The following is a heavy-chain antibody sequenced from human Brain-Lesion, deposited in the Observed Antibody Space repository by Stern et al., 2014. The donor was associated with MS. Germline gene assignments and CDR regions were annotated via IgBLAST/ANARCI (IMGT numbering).Heavy chain of an antibody. CDR1: GFTFDDYA. D-gene: IGHD1-14*01. CDR2: ISWNRGTI. CDR3: ARDITGSSAYFAY. Sequence: VQLVESGGDLVQPGRSLRLSCAAFGFTFDDYAMHWVRQAPGKGLEWVAGISWNRGTIGYADSVKGRFTPSRDNAYSSLYLQMNSLRPEDTALYYCARDITGSSAYFAYWGQGTLVTVSS. V-gene: IGHV3-9*01. J-gene: IGHJ4*02.